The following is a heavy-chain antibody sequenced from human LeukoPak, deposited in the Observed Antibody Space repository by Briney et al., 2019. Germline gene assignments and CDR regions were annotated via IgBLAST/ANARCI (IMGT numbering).Heavy chain of an antibody. CDR3: ARGGHGVAPTSYMDV. Sequence: ASVKLSCTASGYTFTSYNINWFRHPPGRGFEWQGYVSPHNGDTGYTQNVHGRVTLTTDESTSTAYMELSSLRSEDTAVYYCARGGHGVAPTSYMDVWGKGTTVTVSS. CDR1: GYTFTSYN. J-gene: IGHJ6*03. CDR2: VSPHNGDT. V-gene: IGHV1-8*01. D-gene: IGHD5-12*01.